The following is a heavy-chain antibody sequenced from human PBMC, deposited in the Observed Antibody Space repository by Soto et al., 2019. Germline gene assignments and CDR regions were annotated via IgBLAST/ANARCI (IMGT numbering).Heavy chain of an antibody. V-gene: IGHV4-34*01. CDR2: INHSGST. CDR1: GGSFSGYY. D-gene: IGHD5-12*01. J-gene: IGHJ4*02. Sequence: QVQLQQWGAGLLKPSETLSLTCAVYGGSFSGYYWSWIRQPPGKGLEWIGEINHSGSTNYNPSLKSGVTISVDTAKNQFSLKLSSVTAADTAVYYCARGVATVVTSYFDYWGQGTLVTVSS. CDR3: ARGVATVVTSYFDY.